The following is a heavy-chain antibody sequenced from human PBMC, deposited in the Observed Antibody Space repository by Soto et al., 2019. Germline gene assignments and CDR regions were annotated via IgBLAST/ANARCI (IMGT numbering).Heavy chain of an antibody. J-gene: IGHJ4*02. Sequence: GASVKVSCKASGDTFTSYAMHWVRQAPGQRLEWMGWINAGNGNTKYSQKFQGRVTITRDTSASTAYMELTSLTSEDTAVYYCARSRGSYYSNFDSWGQGTLVTVSS. CDR1: GDTFTSYA. CDR3: ARSRGSYYSNFDS. CDR2: INAGNGNT. V-gene: IGHV1-3*01. D-gene: IGHD3-10*01.